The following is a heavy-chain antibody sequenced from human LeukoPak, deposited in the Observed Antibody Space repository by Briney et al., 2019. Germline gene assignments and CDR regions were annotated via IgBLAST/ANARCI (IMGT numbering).Heavy chain of an antibody. CDR1: GYTFNNFD. V-gene: IGHV1-8*02. CDR3: ARRPTRAFCSGGDCSLRAFDI. CDR2: MNPNSLNT. D-gene: IGHD2-21*02. Sequence: ASVKVSCKASGYTFNNFDIYWVRQSTGQGLEWMGWMNPNSLNTGYAEKFQGRVTMTRNTSISAAYMELSGLRSEDTAVYYCARRPTRAFCSGGDCSLRAFDIWGQGTMVTVSS. J-gene: IGHJ3*02.